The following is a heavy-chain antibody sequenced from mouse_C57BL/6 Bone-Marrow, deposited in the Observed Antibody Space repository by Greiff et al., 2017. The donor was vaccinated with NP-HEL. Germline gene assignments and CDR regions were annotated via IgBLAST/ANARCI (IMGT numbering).Heavy chain of an antibody. D-gene: IGHD1-1*01. CDR2: ISNLAYSI. J-gene: IGHJ1*03. Sequence: EVKVVESGGGLVQPGGSLKLSCAASGFTFSDYGMAWVRQAPRKGPEWVAFISNLAYSIYYADTVTGRFTISRENAKNTLYLEMSSLRSEDTAMYYCARQRIYYYGSSYSWYFDVWGTGTTVTVSS. V-gene: IGHV5-15*01. CDR3: ARQRIYYYGSSYSWYFDV. CDR1: GFTFSDYG.